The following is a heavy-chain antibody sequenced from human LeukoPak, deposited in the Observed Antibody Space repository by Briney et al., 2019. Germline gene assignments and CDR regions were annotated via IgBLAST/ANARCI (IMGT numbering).Heavy chain of an antibody. CDR1: GFTFSSYG. CDR3: AKGRTGFSYGYGIDY. D-gene: IGHD5-18*01. Sequence: PGGSLRLSCAASGFTFSSYGMSWVRQAPGKGLEWVSAISGSGGGTYYADSVKGRFTISRDNSKNTLYLQMNSLRAEDAAIYYCAKGRTGFSYGYGIDYWGQGTLVTVSS. CDR2: ISGSGGGT. J-gene: IGHJ4*02. V-gene: IGHV3-23*01.